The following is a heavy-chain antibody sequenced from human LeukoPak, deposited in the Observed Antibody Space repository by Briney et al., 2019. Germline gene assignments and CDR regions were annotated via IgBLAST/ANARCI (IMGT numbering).Heavy chain of an antibody. D-gene: IGHD3-22*01. Sequence: SETLSLTCTVSGGSISSYYWSWIRQPPGKGLEWIGYIYYSGSTNYNPSLKSRVTISVDTSKNQFSLKLSSVTAADTAVYYCARGPYDSSGYNCFDPWGQGTLVTVSS. V-gene: IGHV4-59*01. CDR2: IYYSGST. CDR1: GGSISSYY. CDR3: ARGPYDSSGYNCFDP. J-gene: IGHJ5*02.